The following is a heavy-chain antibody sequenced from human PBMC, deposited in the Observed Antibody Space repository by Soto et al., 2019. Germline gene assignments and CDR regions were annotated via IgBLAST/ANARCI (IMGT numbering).Heavy chain of an antibody. Sequence: GGSLRLSCAASGFTFSSYSMNWVRQAPGKGLEWVSYISSSSSTIYYADSVKGRFTISRDNAKNSLYLQMNSLRDEDTAVYYCARDITGRGTSCYANWGQGTLVTVSS. CDR2: ISSSSSTI. CDR1: GFTFSSYS. J-gene: IGHJ4*02. V-gene: IGHV3-48*02. D-gene: IGHD2-2*01. CDR3: ARDITGRGTSCYAN.